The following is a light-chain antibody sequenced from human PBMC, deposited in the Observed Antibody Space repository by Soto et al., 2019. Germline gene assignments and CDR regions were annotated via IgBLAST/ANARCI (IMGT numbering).Light chain of an antibody. J-gene: IGKJ1*01. CDR2: AAS. V-gene: IGKV3-20*01. CDR1: QSVSSNY. Sequence: EIVLTQSPGTLSLSPGERATLSCRASQSVSSNYLGWYQQRPGQAPRLLIYAASSRATGIPDRFSGRGSGTDFTLTITRLEPEDFAVYYCQQYGSTPRTFGQGSKVDIK. CDR3: QQYGSTPRT.